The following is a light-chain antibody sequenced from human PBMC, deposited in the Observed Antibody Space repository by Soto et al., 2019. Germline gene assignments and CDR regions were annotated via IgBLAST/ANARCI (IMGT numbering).Light chain of an antibody. Sequence: QSALTQPPSASGSPGQSVTISCTGTSSDVGAYKYVSWYQQYPGKAPKLMIYEVTKRRSGVPDRFSGSKSGNTASLTVSGPQAEDEADYYCTSYVGNDIWVFGGGTKLTVL. CDR2: EVT. CDR1: SSDVGAYKY. V-gene: IGLV2-8*01. J-gene: IGLJ3*02. CDR3: TSYVGNDIWV.